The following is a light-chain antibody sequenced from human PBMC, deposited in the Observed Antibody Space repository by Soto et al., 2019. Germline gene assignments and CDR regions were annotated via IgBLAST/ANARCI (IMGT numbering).Light chain of an antibody. CDR1: SSDVGDYDY. Sequence: QSALTQHASVSGSPGQSITISCTGTSSDVGDYDYVSWYQQHPGKAPTLMFYDVSNRPSGVSSRSSASKSGNTASLTISGLQAEDEGDDYCSSYTSSGTLVLFGGGTQLTVL. CDR3: SSYTSSGTLVL. V-gene: IGLV2-14*01. CDR2: DVS. J-gene: IGLJ2*01.